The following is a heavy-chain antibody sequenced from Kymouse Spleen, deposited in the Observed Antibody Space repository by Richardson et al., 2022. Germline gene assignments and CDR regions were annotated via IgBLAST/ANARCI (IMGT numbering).Heavy chain of an antibody. Sequence: QVQLVESGGGVVQPGRSLRLSCAASGFTFSSYGMHWVRQAPGKGLEWVAVISYDGSNKYYADSVKGRFTISRDNSKNTLYLQMNSLRAEDTAVYYCAKVDNWNYFDYWGQGTLVTVSS. CDR2: ISYDGSNK. J-gene: IGHJ4*02. CDR3: AKVDNWNYFDY. V-gene: IGHV3-30*18. D-gene: IGHD1-20*01,IGHD1-7*01. CDR1: GFTFSSYG.